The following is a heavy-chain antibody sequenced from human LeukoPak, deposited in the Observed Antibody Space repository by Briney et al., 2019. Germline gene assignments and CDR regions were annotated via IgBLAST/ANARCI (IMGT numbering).Heavy chain of an antibody. CDR3: AKDTGRYYYYYMDV. Sequence: GGSLRLSCAASGFTFDDYGMSWVRQAPGKGLEWVSLISWDGGSTYYADSVKGRFTISRDNSKNSLYLQMNSLRTEDTALYYCAKDTGRYYYYYMDVWGKGTTVTVSS. CDR1: GFTFDDYG. J-gene: IGHJ6*03. CDR2: ISWDGGST. V-gene: IGHV3-43*01.